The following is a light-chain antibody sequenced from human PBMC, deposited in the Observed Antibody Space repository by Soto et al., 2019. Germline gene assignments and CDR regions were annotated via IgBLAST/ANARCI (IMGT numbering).Light chain of an antibody. CDR3: CSYTSRSVYV. J-gene: IGLJ1*01. V-gene: IGLV2-14*01. CDR1: SSDVGAYNY. Sequence: QSALTQPASVSGSPGQSIAISCTGTSSDVGAYNYVSWYQQHPGKAPKLLIYDVSYRPSGVSNRFSGSKSGNTASLTISGLQAEDEADYDCCSYTSRSVYVFGTGTKLTVL. CDR2: DVS.